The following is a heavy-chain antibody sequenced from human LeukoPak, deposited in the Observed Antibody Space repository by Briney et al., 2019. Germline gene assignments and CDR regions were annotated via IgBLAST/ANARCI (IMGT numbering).Heavy chain of an antibody. Sequence: PSETLSLTCSVSGDSISTYHWNWIRKPPGKGLEWIGYMQSTGNSNYNPSLKSRVSMSVETSKNRIVLNLSSVTAADTAVYYCARDKRHSYGRYFDHWGQGLLVTASS. CDR2: MQSTGNS. D-gene: IGHD5-18*01. CDR3: ARDKRHSYGRYFDH. J-gene: IGHJ4*02. V-gene: IGHV4-59*01. CDR1: GDSISTYH.